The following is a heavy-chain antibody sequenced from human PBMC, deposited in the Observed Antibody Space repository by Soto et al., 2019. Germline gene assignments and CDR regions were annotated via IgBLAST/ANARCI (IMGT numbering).Heavy chain of an antibody. D-gene: IGHD3-3*01. Sequence: PWVSLRLSWLASGFIFRDFYMSWIRQVPGKGLEWLSKISSSGSSPDSADSVKGRFTISGDNAKNSLYLQMSSLRAEDTAVYACARDRGGASIFGGHYGTDVWGQGTMVIDSS. CDR1: GFIFRDFY. CDR2: ISSSGSSP. J-gene: IGHJ6*02. V-gene: IGHV3-11*06. CDR3: ARDRGGASIFGGHYGTDV.